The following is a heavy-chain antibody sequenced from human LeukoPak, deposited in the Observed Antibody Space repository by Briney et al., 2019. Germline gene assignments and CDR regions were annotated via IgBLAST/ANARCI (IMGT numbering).Heavy chain of an antibody. CDR1: GFTFSSYG. Sequence: GGSLRLSCAASGFTFSSYGMHWVRQAPGKGLEWVAVISYDGSNKYYADSVKGRFTISRDNSKNTLCLQMNSLRAEDTAVYYCAKERYLAYYFDYWGQGTLVTVSS. J-gene: IGHJ4*02. CDR2: ISYDGSNK. D-gene: IGHD2-2*01. V-gene: IGHV3-30*18. CDR3: AKERYLAYYFDY.